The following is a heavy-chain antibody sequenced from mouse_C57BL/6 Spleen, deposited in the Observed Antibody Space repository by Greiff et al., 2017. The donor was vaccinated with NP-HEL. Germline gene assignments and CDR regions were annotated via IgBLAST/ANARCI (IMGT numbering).Heavy chain of an antibody. CDR3: ARGDGYYVRDY. J-gene: IGHJ2*01. CDR1: GYTFTSYW. D-gene: IGHD2-3*01. Sequence: QVQLQQSGAELVMPGASVKLSCKASGYTFTSYWMHWVKQRPGQGLEWIGEIDPSDSYTNYNQKFKGKSTLTVDKSSSTAYMQLSSLTSEDSAVYYCARGDGYYVRDYWGQGTTLTVSS. CDR2: IDPSDSYT. V-gene: IGHV1-69*01.